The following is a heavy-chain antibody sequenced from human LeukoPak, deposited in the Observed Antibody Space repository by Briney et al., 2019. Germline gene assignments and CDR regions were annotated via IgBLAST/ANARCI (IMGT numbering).Heavy chain of an antibody. CDR2: ISGYNGNT. CDR3: ARVSLYCSGGSCYSDYYYMDV. Sequence: ASVKVSCKASGYIFTSYGITWVRQAPGQGLEWMGWISGYNGNTNYAQKVQGRVTMTTDTSTSTAYMELRSLRSDDTAVYYCARVSLYCSGGSCYSDYYYMDVWGKGTTVTISS. J-gene: IGHJ6*03. D-gene: IGHD2-15*01. V-gene: IGHV1-18*01. CDR1: GYIFTSYG.